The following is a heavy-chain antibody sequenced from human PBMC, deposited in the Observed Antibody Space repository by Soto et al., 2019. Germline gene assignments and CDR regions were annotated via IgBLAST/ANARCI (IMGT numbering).Heavy chain of an antibody. CDR2: ISSNGGST. J-gene: IGHJ4*02. CDR3: VKDRQNYDFWSGYYFSGIFDY. CDR1: GFTFSSYA. Sequence: PGGSLRLSCSASGFTFSSYAMHWVRQAPGKGLEYVSAISSNGGSTYYADSVKGRFTISRDNSKNTLYLQMSSLRAEDTAVYYCVKDRQNYDFWSGYYFSGIFDYWGQGTLVTVSS. D-gene: IGHD3-3*01. V-gene: IGHV3-64D*08.